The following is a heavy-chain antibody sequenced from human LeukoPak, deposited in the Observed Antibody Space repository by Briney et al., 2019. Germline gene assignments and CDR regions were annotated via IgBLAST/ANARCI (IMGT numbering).Heavy chain of an antibody. Sequence: PGGSLRLSCAASGFTFSSYAMSWVRQAPGKGLEWVSVIGGSGGSGGSTYSADSVKGRFTISRDNSKNTLYLQMNSLRAEDTAVYYCAKIYYYDSSVYFPHDAFDIWGQGTMVTVSS. CDR3: AKIYYYDSSVYFPHDAFDI. V-gene: IGHV3-23*01. CDR1: GFTFSSYA. D-gene: IGHD3-22*01. J-gene: IGHJ3*02. CDR2: IGGSGGSGGST.